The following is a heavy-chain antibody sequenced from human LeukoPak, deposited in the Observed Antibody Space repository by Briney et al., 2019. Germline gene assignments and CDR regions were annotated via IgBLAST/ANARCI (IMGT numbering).Heavy chain of an antibody. V-gene: IGHV4-4*07. CDR2: IYTSGST. Sequence: SETLSLTCTVSGGSISSYYWSWIRQPAGKGLEWIGRIYTSGSTNYNPPLKSRVTMSVDTSKNQFSLKLSSVTAADTAVYYCARDFPYSSSWYYFDYWGQGTLVSVSS. CDR3: ARDFPYSSSWYYFDY. CDR1: GGSISSYY. D-gene: IGHD6-13*01. J-gene: IGHJ4*02.